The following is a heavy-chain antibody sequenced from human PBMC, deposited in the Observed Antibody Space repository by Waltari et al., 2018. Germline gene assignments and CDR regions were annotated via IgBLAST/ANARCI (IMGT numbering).Heavy chain of an antibody. CDR3: AREWWMTTVTTIVDWFDP. Sequence: QVQLQESGPGLVKPSQTLSLTCTVSGGSISSGSYYWSWIRQPAGKGLEWIGRIYTSGSTNYNPSLKSRVTISVDTSKNQFSLKLSSVTAADTAVYYCAREWWMTTVTTIVDWFDPWGQGTLVTVSS. V-gene: IGHV4-61*02. CDR2: IYTSGST. CDR1: GGSISSGSYY. D-gene: IGHD4-17*01. J-gene: IGHJ5*02.